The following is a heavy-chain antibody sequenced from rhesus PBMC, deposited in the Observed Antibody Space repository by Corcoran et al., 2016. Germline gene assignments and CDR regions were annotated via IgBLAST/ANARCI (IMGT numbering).Heavy chain of an antibody. CDR2: IYWNYSK. D-gene: IGHD6-25*01. V-gene: IGHV2-95*01. CDR3: ARVSMWAYRGSGSYFDY. Sequence: QVTLKESGPARVKPTQTLTLTCTFSGFSISTSGTGVGWIRPPPGKGLEWHASIYWNYSKDYSTSPKSRLTISKYTANNQVVITLTVPDPVDTAPDYFARVSMWAYRGSGSYFDYWGHGVLVTVSS. J-gene: IGHJ4*01. CDR1: GFSISTSGTG.